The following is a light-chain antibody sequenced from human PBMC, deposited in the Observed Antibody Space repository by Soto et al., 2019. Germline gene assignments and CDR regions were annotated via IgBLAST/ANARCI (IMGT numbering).Light chain of an antibody. CDR3: QQYDSSTTT. CDR1: QSVSSSY. J-gene: IGKJ1*01. Sequence: EIVLTQSPGTLSLSPGERATLSCRASQSVSSSYLAWYQQKPGQAPRLLIYGASSRATGIPDRFSGSGSGTDFTLTISRLEPEDFAVYYCQQYDSSTTTFGQGTEVDIK. CDR2: GAS. V-gene: IGKV3-20*01.